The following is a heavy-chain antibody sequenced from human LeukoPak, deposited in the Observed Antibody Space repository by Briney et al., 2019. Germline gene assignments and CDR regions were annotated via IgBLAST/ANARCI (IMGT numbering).Heavy chain of an antibody. CDR2: ISGSNSYI. CDR1: GFTFRNYV. Sequence: GGSLGLSCAASGFTFRNYVIHWVRQAPGKGLEWVSSISGSNSYIFYADSVKGRFTVSRDNAKDSLYLQMNSLRAEDTAVYYCARALTTLTYEGYWGQGTLVTVSS. V-gene: IGHV3-21*01. CDR3: ARALTTLTYEGY. D-gene: IGHD1-1*01. J-gene: IGHJ4*02.